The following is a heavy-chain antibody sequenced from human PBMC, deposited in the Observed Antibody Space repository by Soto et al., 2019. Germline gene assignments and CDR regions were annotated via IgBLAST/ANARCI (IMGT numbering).Heavy chain of an antibody. CDR2: IIPIFGTE. J-gene: IGHJ3*02. D-gene: IGHD6-6*01. Sequence: GASVKVSCKASGGTFSSYAISWVRQAPGQGLEWMGGIIPIFGTENYAQKFQGRVTITADESTSTAYMELSSLRSEDTAVYYCARVGEAARIAADAFDIWGQGTMVTVSS. V-gene: IGHV1-69*13. CDR3: ARVGEAARIAADAFDI. CDR1: GGTFSSYA.